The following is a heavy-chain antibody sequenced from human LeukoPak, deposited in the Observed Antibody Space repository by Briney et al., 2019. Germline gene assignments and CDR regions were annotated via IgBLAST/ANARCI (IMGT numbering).Heavy chain of an antibody. D-gene: IGHD2-2*01. Sequence: SEPLSLTCTVSGGSISSSSYYWGWIRQPPGKGLEWIGSIYYSGSTYYNPSLKSRVTISVDTSKTQFSLKLSSVTAADTAVYYCARALQDIVVVPAAAFDYWGQGTLVTVSS. CDR3: ARALQDIVVVPAAAFDY. J-gene: IGHJ4*02. CDR1: GGSISSSSYY. V-gene: IGHV4-39*01. CDR2: IYYSGST.